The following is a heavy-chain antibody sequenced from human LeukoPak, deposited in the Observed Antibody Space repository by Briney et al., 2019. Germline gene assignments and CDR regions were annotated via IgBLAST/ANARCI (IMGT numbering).Heavy chain of an antibody. CDR2: IYTSGST. D-gene: IGHD6-13*01. J-gene: IGHJ6*03. CDR1: GGSISSYY. V-gene: IGHV4-4*07. Sequence: SETLSLTCTVSGGSISSYYWSWIRQPAGKGLEWIGRIYTSGSTNYNPSLKSRVTMSVDTSKNQFSLKLNSVTAADTAVYYCARARGSSSWSERAYYYYYYMDVWGKGTTVTVSS. CDR3: ARARGSSSWSERAYYYYYYMDV.